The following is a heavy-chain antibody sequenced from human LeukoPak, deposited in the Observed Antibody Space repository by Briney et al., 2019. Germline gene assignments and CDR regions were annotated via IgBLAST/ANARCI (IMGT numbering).Heavy chain of an antibody. CDR2: IESKTNGGTA. CDR1: GFTFSNAW. Sequence: GGSLRLSCAASGFTFSNAWMTWVRQAPGKGLEWVGRIESKTNGGTADYAAPVKGRFTISRDDSKNTLYLQMNNLKTEDTALYYCTTTDNTFGGVIDAGFDYWGQGTLVTVSS. D-gene: IGHD3-16*02. J-gene: IGHJ4*02. CDR3: TTTDNTFGGVIDAGFDY. V-gene: IGHV3-15*04.